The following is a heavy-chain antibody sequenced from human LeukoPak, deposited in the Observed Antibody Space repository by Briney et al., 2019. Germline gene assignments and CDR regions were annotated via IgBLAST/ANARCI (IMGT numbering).Heavy chain of an antibody. Sequence: SETLSLTCTVSGYSISSGYYWGWIRQPPGKGLEWIGSIYHSGSTYYNPSLKSRVTISVDTSKNQFSLKLSSVTAADTAVYYCASRTFGDSSGYYTYYYFDYWGQGTLVTVSS. CDR1: GYSISSGYY. J-gene: IGHJ4*02. CDR2: IYHSGST. CDR3: ASRTFGDSSGYYTYYYFDY. D-gene: IGHD3-22*01. V-gene: IGHV4-38-2*02.